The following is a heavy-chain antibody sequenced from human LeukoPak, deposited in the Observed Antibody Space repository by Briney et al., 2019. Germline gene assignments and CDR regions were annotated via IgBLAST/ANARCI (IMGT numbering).Heavy chain of an antibody. J-gene: IGHJ4*02. CDR1: GFAFSVYA. CDR2: ISYDGSNK. D-gene: IGHD5-12*01. V-gene: IGHV3-30-3*01. CDR3: AREFTVANQPRFDF. Sequence: GGSLSLSCAASGFAFSVYAMHWVRQAPGKGLEWVALISYDGSNKNYADSLVGRFTISRDNSKNTLYLQMNSLRAEDTAVYYCAREFTVANQPRFDFWGQGTLVTVSS.